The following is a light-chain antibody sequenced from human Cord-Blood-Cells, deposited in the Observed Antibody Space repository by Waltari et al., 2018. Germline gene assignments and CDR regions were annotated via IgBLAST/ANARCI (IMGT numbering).Light chain of an antibody. J-gene: IGKJ1*01. CDR1: QSDLYSSNNKNY. CDR2: WAS. CDR3: QQYYSTPPT. Sequence: DIVMTQSPDSLAVSLGERVTINCKYSQSDLYSSNNKNYLAWYQQKPGQPPKLLIYWASTRDSGVPNRCSGSGSGTDFPLTISILQAEDVAFYYCQQYYSTPPTFGQGTKVEIK. V-gene: IGKV4-1*01.